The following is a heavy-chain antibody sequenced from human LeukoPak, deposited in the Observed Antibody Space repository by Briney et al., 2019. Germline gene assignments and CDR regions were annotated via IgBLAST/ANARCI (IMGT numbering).Heavy chain of an antibody. CDR3: AKGSLQWLAFYDALDF. J-gene: IGHJ3*01. Sequence: GGSLRLSCAASGFTFSSYAMHWVRQAPGKGLEWVAAISYDGSNKYYAESVKGRFTISRDNSKNTLYLQMNSLRPEGTTVYYCAKGSLQWLAFYDALDFWGQGTMVSVSS. CDR1: GFTFSSYA. CDR2: ISYDGSNK. V-gene: IGHV3-30*18. D-gene: IGHD6-19*01.